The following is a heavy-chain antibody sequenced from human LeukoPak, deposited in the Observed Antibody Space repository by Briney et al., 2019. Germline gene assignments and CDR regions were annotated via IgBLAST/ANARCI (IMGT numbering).Heavy chain of an antibody. V-gene: IGHV1-8*01. J-gene: IGHJ4*02. CDR2: MNPNSGNT. D-gene: IGHD3-10*01. CDR3: ARESGLYGSGSRY. CDR1: GYTFTSYD. Sequence: ASVKVSCKASGYTFTSYDINWVGQATGQGLEWMGWMNPNSGNTGYAQKFQGRVTMTRNPSISTAYMELSSLRSEDTAVYYCARESGLYGSGSRYWGQGTLVTVSS.